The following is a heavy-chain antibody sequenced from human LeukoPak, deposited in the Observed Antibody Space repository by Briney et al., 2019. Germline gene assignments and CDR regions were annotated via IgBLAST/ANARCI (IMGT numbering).Heavy chain of an antibody. CDR1: GFTFSSYG. CDR3: ARDRNEGGGFDY. Sequence: PGRSLRLSCAASGFTFSSYGMHWVRQAPGKGLEWVANINQDGSEKYYVDSVKGRFTLSRDNAKNSLYLQINSLRAEDTAVYYCARDRNEGGGFDYWGQGTLVTVSS. J-gene: IGHJ4*02. D-gene: IGHD3-16*01. V-gene: IGHV3-7*04. CDR2: INQDGSEK.